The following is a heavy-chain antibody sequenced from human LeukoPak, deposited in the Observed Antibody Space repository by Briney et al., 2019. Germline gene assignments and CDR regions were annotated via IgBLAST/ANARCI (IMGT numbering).Heavy chain of an antibody. J-gene: IGHJ6*03. CDR1: GGSISSSSYY. Sequence: PSETLSLTCTVSGGSISSSSYYWGWIRQPPGKGLEWIGSIYYSGITYYNPSLKSRVTISVDTSKNQFSLKMSSVTAADTAVYFCARGGPPGYYYDYYMDVWGKGTTVTISS. CDR3: ARGGPPGYYYDYYMDV. CDR2: IYYSGIT. V-gene: IGHV4-39*07.